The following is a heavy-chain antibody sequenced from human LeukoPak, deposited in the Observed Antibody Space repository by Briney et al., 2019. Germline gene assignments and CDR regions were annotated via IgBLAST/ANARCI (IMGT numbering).Heavy chain of an antibody. D-gene: IGHD3-9*01. Sequence: GGSLRLSCAASGFTFSIYAMSWVRQAPGKGLEWVSAISGSGGTAYYADSVKGRFTISRDNSKNTLYLQMNSLRAEDTAVYYCAKDAVPYYDILTGQEWEAKFDYWGQGTLVTVSS. CDR1: GFTFSIYA. V-gene: IGHV3-23*01. CDR3: AKDAVPYYDILTGQEWEAKFDY. CDR2: ISGSGGTA. J-gene: IGHJ4*02.